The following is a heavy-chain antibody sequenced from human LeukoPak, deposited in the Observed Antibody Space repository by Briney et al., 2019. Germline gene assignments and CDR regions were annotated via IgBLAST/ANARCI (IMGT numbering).Heavy chain of an antibody. Sequence: PGGSLRLSCAASGFTVSSNYMTWVRQAPGKGLEWVSLMYGAGSTHYADSVRGRFTISRDNSKNTVYVQMNSLRAEDTAVYYCARVPGYSGYFYGMDIWGQGTTVTVSS. CDR2: MYGAGST. V-gene: IGHV3-66*01. J-gene: IGHJ6*02. CDR3: ARVPGYSGYFYGMDI. D-gene: IGHD5-12*01. CDR1: GFTVSSNY.